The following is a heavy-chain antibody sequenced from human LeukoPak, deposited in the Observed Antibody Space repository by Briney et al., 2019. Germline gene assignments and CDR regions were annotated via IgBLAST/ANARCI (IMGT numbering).Heavy chain of an antibody. CDR2: ICTSGST. V-gene: IGHV4-4*07. CDR1: GGSISSYY. CDR3: VRDRGELTPFDY. Sequence: SETLSLTCTVSGGSISSYYWSWIRQPAGKGLEWIGRICTSGSTNYNPSLKSRVTMSVDTSKNQFSLKLSSVTAADTAVYYCVRDRGELTPFDYWGQGTLVTVSS. J-gene: IGHJ4*02. D-gene: IGHD1-26*01.